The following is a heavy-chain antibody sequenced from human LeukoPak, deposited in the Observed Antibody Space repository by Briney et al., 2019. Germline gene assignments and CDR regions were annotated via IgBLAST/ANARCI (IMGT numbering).Heavy chain of an antibody. CDR1: GFTFISYA. Sequence: GGSLRLSCSASGFTFISYAMSWVRRAPGKGLEWVSAIIGSGDNTYYSDSMKGRFTISRDNSKNTLSLQMNSLRVEDTAVYYCAKASYYYDSSDRFDYWGQGTLVTVSS. J-gene: IGHJ4*02. D-gene: IGHD3-22*01. CDR2: IIGSGDNT. CDR3: AKASYYYDSSDRFDY. V-gene: IGHV3-23*01.